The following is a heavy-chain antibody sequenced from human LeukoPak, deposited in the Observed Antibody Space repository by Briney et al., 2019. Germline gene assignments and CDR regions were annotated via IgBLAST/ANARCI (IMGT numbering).Heavy chain of an antibody. J-gene: IGHJ4*02. D-gene: IGHD5-18*01. CDR3: AREGGGYSYGCDY. CDR1: GFTVSSSY. Sequence: GGSLRLSCAASGFTVSSSYMSWVRQAPGKGLEWVSVIYSGGSTYYADSVKGRFTISRDNSKNTLYLQMNSLRAEDTAVYYCAREGGGYSYGCDYWGQGTLVTVSS. V-gene: IGHV3-53*01. CDR2: IYSGGST.